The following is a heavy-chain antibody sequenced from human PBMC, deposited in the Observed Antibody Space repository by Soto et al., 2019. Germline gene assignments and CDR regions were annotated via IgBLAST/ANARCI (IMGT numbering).Heavy chain of an antibody. J-gene: IGHJ4*02. V-gene: IGHV3-23*01. CDR1: GFPFRKFA. CDR3: AKDDVSGDGLWLVSD. D-gene: IGHD2-21*02. Sequence: GGYLRVSFEVSGFPFRKFAVLWGRQAPGKGQEWVSGITGSGLTIEHSASVKGRFTISRDNSKNTVYLQMNSLRAEDTAIYYCAKDDVSGDGLWLVSDWGQGP. CDR2: ITGSGLTI.